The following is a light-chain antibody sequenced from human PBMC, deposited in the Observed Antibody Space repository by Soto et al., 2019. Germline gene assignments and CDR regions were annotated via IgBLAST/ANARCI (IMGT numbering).Light chain of an antibody. CDR1: QSIISY. CDR2: AAS. CDR3: QQSYSTPSIT. J-gene: IGKJ5*01. V-gene: IGKV1-39*01. Sequence: DIPMTQSPSSLSASVEDGVTITCRLSQSIISYLNWYQQKPGKAPKLLIYAASSLQSGVPSRFSGSGSGTDFTLTISSLQPEDFATYYCQQSYSTPSITFGQGTRLEI.